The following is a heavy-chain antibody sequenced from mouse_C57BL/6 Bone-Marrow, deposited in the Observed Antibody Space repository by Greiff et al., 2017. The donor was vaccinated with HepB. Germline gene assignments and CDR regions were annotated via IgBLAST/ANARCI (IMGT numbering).Heavy chain of an antibody. V-gene: IGHV1-80*01. CDR3: ARASTGRRLSFDY. Sequence: VQLQQSGAELVKPGASVKISCKASGYAFSSYWMNWVKQRPGKGLEWIGQIYPGDGDTNYNGKFKGKATLTADKSSSTAYMQLSSLTSEDSAVYFCARASTGRRLSFDYWGQGTTLTVSS. D-gene: IGHD1-1*01. J-gene: IGHJ2*01. CDR2: IYPGDGDT. CDR1: GYAFSSYW.